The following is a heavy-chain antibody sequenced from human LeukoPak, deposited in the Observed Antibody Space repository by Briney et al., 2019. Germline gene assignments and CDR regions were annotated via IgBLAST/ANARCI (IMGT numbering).Heavy chain of an antibody. D-gene: IGHD1-26*01. CDR3: ARANSGSSTWGDLDY. CDR2: ISYDGSNK. J-gene: IGHJ4*02. CDR1: SLTFSSYA. Sequence: GGSLRLSCGASSLTFSSYAMSWVRQAPGKGLERVAVISYDGSNKYYADSVKGRFTISRDNSKNTLYLQMNSLRAEDTAVYYCARANSGSSTWGDLDYWGQGTLVTVSS. V-gene: IGHV3-30*04.